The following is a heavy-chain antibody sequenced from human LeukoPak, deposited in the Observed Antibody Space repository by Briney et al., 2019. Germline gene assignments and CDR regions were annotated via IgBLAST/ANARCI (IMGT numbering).Heavy chain of an antibody. CDR3: AREQGGVADY. Sequence: SETLSLTCTVSGGSISSYYWSWIRQPPGKGLEWIGYIYYSGSTNYNPSLKSRVTISVDTSKNQFSLKLSSVTAADTAVYYCAREQGGVADYRGQGTLVTVSS. CDR2: IYYSGST. D-gene: IGHD2-15*01. J-gene: IGHJ4*02. CDR1: GGSISSYY. V-gene: IGHV4-59*01.